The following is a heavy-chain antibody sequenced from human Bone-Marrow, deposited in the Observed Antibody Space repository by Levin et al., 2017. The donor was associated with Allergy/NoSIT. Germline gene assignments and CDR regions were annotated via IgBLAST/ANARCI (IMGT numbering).Heavy chain of an antibody. J-gene: IGHJ3*02. CDR3: AKREGIVATISHAFDI. D-gene: IGHD5-12*01. CDR1: GFTFRSYG. Sequence: PGGSLRLSCAASGFTFRSYGLHWVRQAPGKGLEWVAVIWLHGSNKNYADSVKGRFTISRDNSQNTLYLQMNSLRAEDTAVYYCAKREGIVATISHAFDIWGQGTMVTVSS. V-gene: IGHV3-33*03. CDR2: IWLHGSNK.